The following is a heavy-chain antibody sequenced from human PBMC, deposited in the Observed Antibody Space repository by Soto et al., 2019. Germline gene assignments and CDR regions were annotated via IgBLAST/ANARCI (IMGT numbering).Heavy chain of an antibody. Sequence: GGSLRLSCAASGLTFSSYAMSWVRQAPGKGLEWVTAISGSGGSTYYADTVKGRFTISRDNSKNTLYLQMNSLRAEDTAVYYCAKDETGGYCGGDCYSPRYGMDVWGQGTTVTVSS. CDR2: ISGSGGST. D-gene: IGHD2-21*02. CDR3: AKDETGGYCGGDCYSPRYGMDV. J-gene: IGHJ6*02. CDR1: GLTFSSYA. V-gene: IGHV3-23*01.